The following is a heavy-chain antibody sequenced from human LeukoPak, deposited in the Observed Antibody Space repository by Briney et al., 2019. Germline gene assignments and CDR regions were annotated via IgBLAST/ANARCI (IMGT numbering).Heavy chain of an antibody. CDR3: ARDNPGGGFDP. CDR2: IWYDGSNK. Sequence: SGGSLRLSCAASGFTFSSYGMHWVRQAPGKGLEWVAVIWYDGSNKYYADSVKGRFTNSRDNSKNTLYLQMNSLRAEDTAVYYCARDNPGGGFDPWGQGTLVTVSS. CDR1: GFTFSSYG. J-gene: IGHJ5*02. V-gene: IGHV3-33*01. D-gene: IGHD1-1*01.